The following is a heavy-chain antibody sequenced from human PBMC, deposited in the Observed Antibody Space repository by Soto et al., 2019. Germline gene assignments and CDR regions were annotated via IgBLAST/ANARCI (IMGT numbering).Heavy chain of an antibody. CDR3: ARDYGGGYNLFDSFDI. J-gene: IGHJ3*02. CDR1: GFTFSSYW. D-gene: IGHD5-12*01. V-gene: IGHV3-74*01. Sequence: GGSMRLSCAASGFTFSSYWMHWVRHAPGKGLVWVSRINSDGSSTSYADSVKGRFTISRDNAKNTLYLQMNSLRAEDTAVYYCARDYGGGYNLFDSFDIWGQGTMVTVS. CDR2: INSDGSST.